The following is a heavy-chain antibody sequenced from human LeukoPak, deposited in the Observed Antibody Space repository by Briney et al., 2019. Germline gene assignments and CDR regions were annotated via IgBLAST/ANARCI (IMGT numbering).Heavy chain of an antibody. J-gene: IGHJ5*02. CDR1: GYTFTSYD. CDR2: MNPNSGNT. CDR3: ARAGLRSSSWYLNWFDP. Sequence: ASVEVSCKASGYTFTSYDINWVRQATGQGLEWMGWMNPNSGNTGYAQKFQGRVTMTRNTSISTAYMELSSLRSEDTAVYYCARAGLRSSSWYLNWFDPWGQGTLVTVSS. D-gene: IGHD6-13*01. V-gene: IGHV1-8*01.